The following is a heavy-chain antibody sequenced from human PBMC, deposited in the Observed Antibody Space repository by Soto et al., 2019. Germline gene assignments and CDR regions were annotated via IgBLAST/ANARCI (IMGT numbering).Heavy chain of an antibody. CDR1: GFTFSSYE. CDR3: ARDGIHSGEFDP. J-gene: IGHJ5*02. Sequence: EVQLVESGGGLVQPGGSLRLSCAASGFTFSSYEMNWVRQAPGKGLEWVSYISSSGSTIYYADSVKGRFTISRDNAKNSLYLQMNSLRAEDTAVYYCARDGIHSGEFDPWGQGTLVTVSS. CDR2: ISSSGSTI. V-gene: IGHV3-48*03. D-gene: IGHD1-26*01.